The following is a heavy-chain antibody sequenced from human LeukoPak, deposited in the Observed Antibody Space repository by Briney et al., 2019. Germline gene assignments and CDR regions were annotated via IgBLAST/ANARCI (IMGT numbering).Heavy chain of an antibody. D-gene: IGHD6-19*01. CDR2: IYHSGST. V-gene: IGHV4-30-2*01. J-gene: IGHJ4*02. Sequence: SETLSLTCAVSGGSISSGGYSWSWIRQPPGKGLEWIGYIYHSGSTYYNPSLKSRVTISVDTSKNQFSLKLSSVTAADTAVYYCASTPQYSSGWYPLDYWGQGTLVTVSS. CDR1: GGSISSGGYS. CDR3: ASTPQYSSGWYPLDY.